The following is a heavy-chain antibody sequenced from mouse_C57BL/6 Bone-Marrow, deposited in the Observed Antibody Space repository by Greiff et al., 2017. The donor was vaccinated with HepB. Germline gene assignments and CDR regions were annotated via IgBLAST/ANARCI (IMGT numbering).Heavy chain of an antibody. J-gene: IGHJ2*01. CDR3: ARKGGSRECYYFDY. CDR1: GFSLTSYA. CDR2: IWTGGGT. V-gene: IGHV2-9-1*01. D-gene: IGHD1-1*01. Sequence: VQLQESGPGLVAPSQSLSITCTVSGFSLTSYAISWVRQPPGKGLEWLGVIWTGGGTNYNSAHKTRLSISKDNSKSQVFLKMNSLQTDDTARYYCARKGGSRECYYFDYWGQGTTLTVSS.